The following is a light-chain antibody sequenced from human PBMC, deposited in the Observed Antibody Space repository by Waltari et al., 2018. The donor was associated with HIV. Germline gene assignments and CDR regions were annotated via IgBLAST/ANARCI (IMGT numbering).Light chain of an antibody. V-gene: IGKV1-5*03. CDR2: DAT. CDR1: ESVGTW. J-gene: IGKJ2*01. Sequence: IQLTQSPHTLSASLGDRLTITFLASESVGTWLAWYLQKPDKAPYLRIYDATDLQPGVPSRFSGSGSGTEYTLTISGLQSEDFATYVCQQYNAFAYTFGQGTKLEI. CDR3: QQYNAFAYT.